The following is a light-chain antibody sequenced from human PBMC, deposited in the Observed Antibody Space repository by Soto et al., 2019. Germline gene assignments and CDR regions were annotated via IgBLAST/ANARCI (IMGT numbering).Light chain of an antibody. V-gene: IGKV3-11*01. CDR2: DAS. J-gene: IGKJ4*02. Sequence: EIVLTQSPATLFMSPGERATLSCRASQNVGTDFAWYHQKRGQAPRLLIYDASSRAIGIPARFSGSGSGTDFTLTISSLEPDDFALYCWQQRYNWPPITFGGGTKVEIK. CDR3: QQRYNWPPIT. CDR1: QNVGTD.